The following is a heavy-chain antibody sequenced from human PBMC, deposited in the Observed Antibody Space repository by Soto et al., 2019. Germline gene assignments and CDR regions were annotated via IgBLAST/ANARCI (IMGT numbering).Heavy chain of an antibody. CDR2: ISYDGSNK. CDR3: ARAFSGDYYDSSAFDY. CDR1: GFTFGIYG. D-gene: IGHD3-22*01. J-gene: IGHJ4*02. V-gene: IGHV3-30*03. Sequence: GGSLRLSCAASGFTFGIYGMHWVRQAPGKGLEWVAVISYDGSNKNYADSVKGRFTISRDNSKNTLYLQMNSLRAEDTAVYYCARAFSGDYYDSSAFDYWGQGT.